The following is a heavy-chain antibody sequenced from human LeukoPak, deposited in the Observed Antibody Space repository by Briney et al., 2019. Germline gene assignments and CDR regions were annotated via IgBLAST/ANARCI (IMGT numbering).Heavy chain of an antibody. CDR2: ISSSSSYI. CDR3: ARGLYSSGGVSLNY. D-gene: IGHD6-25*01. J-gene: IGHJ4*02. V-gene: IGHV3-21*01. CDR1: GFTFSSYS. Sequence: KAGGSLRLSCAASGFTFSSYSMNWVRQAPGKGLEWVSSISSSSSYIYYADSVKGRFTISRDNAKNSLYLQMNSLRAEDTAVYYCARGLYSSGGVSLNYWGQGTLVTVSS.